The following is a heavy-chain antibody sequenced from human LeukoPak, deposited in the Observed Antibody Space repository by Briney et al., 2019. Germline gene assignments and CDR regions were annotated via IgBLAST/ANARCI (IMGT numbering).Heavy chain of an antibody. J-gene: IGHJ4*02. CDR1: GYTFTSYG. V-gene: IGHV1-8*02. D-gene: IGHD2-2*01. CDR2: MNPNSGNT. CDR3: AISSRIVVVPAAPFDY. Sequence: ASVKVSCKASGYTFTSYGISWVRQAPGQGLEWMGWMNPNSGNTGYAQKFQGRVTMTRNTSISTAYMELSSLRSEDTAVYYCAISSRIVVVPAAPFDYWGQGTLVTVSS.